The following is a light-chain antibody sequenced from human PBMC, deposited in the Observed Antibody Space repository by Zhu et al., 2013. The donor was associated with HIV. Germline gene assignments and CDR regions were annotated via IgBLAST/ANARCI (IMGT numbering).Light chain of an antibody. CDR2: GAS. V-gene: IGKV3-20*01. Sequence: EIVLTQSPGTLSLSPGERATLSCRASQSVSSSYLAWYQQKPGQAPRLLIYGASSRATGIPDRFSGSGSGTDFTLTISRLEPEDFAVYYCQQYGSSPGWTFGQGTQGGNQT. CDR1: QSVSSSY. CDR3: QQYGSSPGWT. J-gene: IGKJ1*01.